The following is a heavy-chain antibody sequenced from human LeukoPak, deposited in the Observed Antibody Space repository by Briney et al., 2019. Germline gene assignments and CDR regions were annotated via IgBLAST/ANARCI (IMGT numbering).Heavy chain of an antibody. CDR3: ARNVQSGFVY. CDR1: GYTFTSYG. Sequence: GASVKVSCKASGYTFTSYGISWVRQAPGQGLEWMGWISAYNGNTNYAQKLQGRVTMTRDMSTSTVYIDLSSLRSEDTAVYYCARNVQSGFVYWGQGTLVSVSS. J-gene: IGHJ4*02. CDR2: ISAYNGNT. V-gene: IGHV1-18*01. D-gene: IGHD3-10*01.